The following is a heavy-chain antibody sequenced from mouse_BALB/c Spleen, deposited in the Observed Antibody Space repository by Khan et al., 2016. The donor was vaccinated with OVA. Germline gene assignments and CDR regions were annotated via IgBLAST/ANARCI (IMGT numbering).Heavy chain of an antibody. Sequence: LVESGGDLVKPGGSLRLSCAASGFTFSTYGMSWVRQFPDKRLEWVATINSDGYYTYYPDTVKGRFNISRNNAENTLYLQMSSLKSEDTAIYYCASHLTGSFAYWGQGTLVTVST. CDR1: GFTFSTYG. V-gene: IGHV5-6*01. D-gene: IGHD4-1*01. CDR3: ASHLTGSFAY. J-gene: IGHJ3*01. CDR2: INSDGYYT.